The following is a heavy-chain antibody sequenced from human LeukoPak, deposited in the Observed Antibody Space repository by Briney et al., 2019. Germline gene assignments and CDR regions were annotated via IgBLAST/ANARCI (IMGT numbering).Heavy chain of an antibody. CDR2: IYYGGST. CDR3: ARHGRQQPLDY. V-gene: IGHV4-59*08. J-gene: IGHJ4*02. Sequence: PSETLSLTCTVSGGSISSYYWSWIRQPPGKGLEWIGYIYYGGSTNYNPSLKSRVTVSVDTPNNQLSLKLSSVTAADTAVYYCARHGRQQPLDYWGQGTLVTVSS. D-gene: IGHD6-13*01. CDR1: GGSISSYY.